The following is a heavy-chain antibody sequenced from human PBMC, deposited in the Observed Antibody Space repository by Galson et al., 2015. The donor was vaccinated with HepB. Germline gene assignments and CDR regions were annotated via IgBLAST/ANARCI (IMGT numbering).Heavy chain of an antibody. V-gene: IGHV4-39*01. CDR3: ARQMAWNDGYYFDY. D-gene: IGHD1-1*01. CDR2: IYYSGST. J-gene: IGHJ4*02. Sequence: SETLSLTCTVSGGSISSSCYYWGWIRQPPGKGLEWIGSIYYSGSTYDNPSLKSRVTISVDTSKNQFSLKLSSVTAADTAVYYCARQMAWNDGYYFDYWGQGTLVTVSS. CDR1: GGSISSSCYY.